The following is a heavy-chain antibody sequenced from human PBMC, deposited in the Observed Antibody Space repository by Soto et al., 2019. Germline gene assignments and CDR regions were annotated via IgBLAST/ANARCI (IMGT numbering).Heavy chain of an antibody. CDR2: VSASGSGS. V-gene: IGHV3-23*01. J-gene: IGHJ6*02. Sequence: EVQLLESGGGLVHPGGSLRLSCTTSRFSFNTYGMTWVRRAPGKGLEWVSTVSASGSGSYYAESVKGRFTVSRDNSKNTMYLQMNSLRDEDKSVYYCAKNSYGDSWNFGLDVWGQGTTVTVSS. D-gene: IGHD4-17*01. CDR3: AKNSYGDSWNFGLDV. CDR1: RFSFNTYG.